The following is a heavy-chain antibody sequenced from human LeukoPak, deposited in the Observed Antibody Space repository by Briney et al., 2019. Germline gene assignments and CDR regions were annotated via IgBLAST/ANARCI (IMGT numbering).Heavy chain of an antibody. CDR2: LSGSGITT. D-gene: IGHD3-22*01. Sequence: GGSLRLSCAASGFTFSNSAMSWVRQAPGKGLEWVSTLSGSGITTYYADSVKGRFTISRDNSKNTLFLQMNSLRAEDAALYYCAKGSSGYFVDLWGQGTLVTVSS. J-gene: IGHJ5*02. CDR3: AKGSSGYFVDL. CDR1: GFTFSNSA. V-gene: IGHV3-23*01.